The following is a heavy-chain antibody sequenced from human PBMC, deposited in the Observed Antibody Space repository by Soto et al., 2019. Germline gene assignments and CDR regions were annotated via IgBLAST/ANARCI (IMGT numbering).Heavy chain of an antibody. CDR3: TKYRRTDAEGYSFDY. V-gene: IGHV4-59*01. CDR1: GGSISVSY. J-gene: IGHJ4*02. D-gene: IGHD2-15*01. CDR2: MHYSGST. Sequence: PSETVSLTCTVCGGSISVSYGSWMRQSRGKVLEGVGYMHYSGSTTYTPSLQSRVTISVDSAKNPFSLQLSSVTAADTAVYFCTKYRRTDAEGYSFDYWGQGALVTVSS.